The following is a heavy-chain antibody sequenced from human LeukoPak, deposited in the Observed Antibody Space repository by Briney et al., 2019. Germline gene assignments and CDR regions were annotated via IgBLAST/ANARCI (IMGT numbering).Heavy chain of an antibody. D-gene: IGHD3-22*01. CDR2: IKQDGSEK. V-gene: IGHV3-7*01. J-gene: IGHJ4*02. Sequence: GGSLRLSCAATGFTFSSYWMSWVRQAPGKGLEWVANIKQDGSEKYYVDSVKGRFTISRDNAKNSLYLQMNSLRAEDTAVYYCARTRITMIVGLASRFDYWGQGTLVTVSS. CDR1: GFTFSSYW. CDR3: ARTRITMIVGLASRFDY.